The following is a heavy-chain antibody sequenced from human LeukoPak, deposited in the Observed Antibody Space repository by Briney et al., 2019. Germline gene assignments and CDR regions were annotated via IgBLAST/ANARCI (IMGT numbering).Heavy chain of an antibody. CDR2: IQSKTDGGTT. V-gene: IGHV3-15*01. J-gene: IGHJ4*02. CDR3: ATLTVRGVINI. CDR1: GFTFSNTW. Sequence: GGSLRLSCAASGFTFSNTWMNWVRQAPGKGLEWVGRIQSKTDGGTTEYAAPVKGRFTISRDDSKTTLYLQMNSLKTEDTAVYYCATLTVRGVINIWGQGTVRTVSS. D-gene: IGHD3-10*01.